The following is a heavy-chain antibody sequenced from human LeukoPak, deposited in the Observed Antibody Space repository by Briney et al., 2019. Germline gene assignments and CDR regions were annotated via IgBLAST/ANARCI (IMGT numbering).Heavy chain of an antibody. CDR3: ARHSMVRGVTH. CDR2: INHSGST. CDR1: GGSFSGYY. D-gene: IGHD3-10*01. J-gene: IGHJ4*02. Sequence: SETLSLTCAVYGGSFSGYYWSWIRQPPGEGLEWIGEINHSGSTNYNPSLKSRVTISVDTSKNQFSLKLSSVTAADTAVYYCARHSMVRGVTHWGQGTLVTVSS. V-gene: IGHV4-34*01.